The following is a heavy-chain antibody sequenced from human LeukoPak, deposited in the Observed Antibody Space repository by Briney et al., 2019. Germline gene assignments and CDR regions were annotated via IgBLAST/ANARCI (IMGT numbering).Heavy chain of an antibody. CDR1: GYSIRSAYY. D-gene: IGHD1-26*01. V-gene: IGHV4-38-2*01. Sequence: SETLSLTCAVSGYSIRSAYYWGWIRQSPGKGLEWIGNIHHSGSTYYNPSLKSRVAMSVDTSKNHFSLKVNSVTAADTAVYYCARRVVGLIDRWGQGTLVTVSS. CDR2: IHHSGST. CDR3: ARRVVGLIDR. J-gene: IGHJ5*02.